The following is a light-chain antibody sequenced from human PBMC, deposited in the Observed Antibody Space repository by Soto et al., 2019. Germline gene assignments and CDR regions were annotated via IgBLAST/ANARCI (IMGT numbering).Light chain of an antibody. J-gene: IGKJ1*01. Sequence: EIVLTQSPGTLSLSPGERATLSCRASESVSSTDLAWYQQKPGQAPRLLIYGASSRATGVPDRFSGSGSGTDSTLTISRLEPEDFALYYCQQYGSSRTFGQGTKVEVK. CDR3: QQYGSSRT. V-gene: IGKV3-20*01. CDR2: GAS. CDR1: ESVSSTD.